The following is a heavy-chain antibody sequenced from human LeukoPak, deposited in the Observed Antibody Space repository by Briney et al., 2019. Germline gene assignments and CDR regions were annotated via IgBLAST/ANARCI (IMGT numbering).Heavy chain of an antibody. J-gene: IGHJ5*02. D-gene: IGHD6-13*01. V-gene: IGHV5-51*01. CDR2: IYPGDSDT. CDR1: GYSFTSYW. CDR3: ARHLTPDGYSSSSESWFDP. Sequence: GESLKISCKGSGYSFTSYWIGWVRQMPGKGLEWMGIIYPGDSDTRYSPSFQGQVTISADKSISTADLQWSSLKASDTAMYYCARHLTPDGYSSSSESWFDPWGQGTLVTVSS.